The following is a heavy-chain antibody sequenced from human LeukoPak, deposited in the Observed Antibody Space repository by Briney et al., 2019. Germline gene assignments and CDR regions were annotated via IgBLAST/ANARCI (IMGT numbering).Heavy chain of an antibody. CDR3: ARGVYDILTGYYMEDY. J-gene: IGHJ4*02. D-gene: IGHD3-9*01. CDR2: TYYRSKWYN. V-gene: IGHV6-1*01. Sequence: SQTPSLTCAISGDSVSSNSAAWNWIRQSPSRVLEWLGRTYYRSKWYNDYAVSVKSRITINPDTSKNQFSLQLNSVTPEDTAVYYCARGVYDILTGYYMEDYWGQGTLVTVSS. CDR1: GDSVSSNSAA.